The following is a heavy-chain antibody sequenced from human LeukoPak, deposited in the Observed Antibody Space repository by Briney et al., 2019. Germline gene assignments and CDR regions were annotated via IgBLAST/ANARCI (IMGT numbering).Heavy chain of an antibody. V-gene: IGHV1-2*03. Sequence: LVASVKVSCKASGYTFTGYYMHWVRRAPGQGLEWMGWINPNSGGTNYAQKFQGRVAMTRDTSISTAYMELSRLRSDDTAVYYCATQSSVLRFLEWLSLGGMDVWGQGTTVTVSS. D-gene: IGHD3-3*01. J-gene: IGHJ6*02. CDR2: INPNSGGT. CDR1: GYTFTGYY. CDR3: ATQSSVLRFLEWLSLGGMDV.